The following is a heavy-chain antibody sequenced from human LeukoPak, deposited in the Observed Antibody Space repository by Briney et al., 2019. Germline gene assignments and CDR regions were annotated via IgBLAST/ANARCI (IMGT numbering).Heavy chain of an antibody. CDR2: MNPNSGNT. J-gene: IGHJ5*02. V-gene: IGHV1-8*03. Sequence: ASVKVSCKASGYTFTSYDINWVRQATGQGLEWMGWMNPNSGNTGYAQKFQGRVTITRNTSISTAYMELSSLRSEDTAVYYCATRGPFGEGPFDPWGQGTLVTVSS. CDR1: GYTFTSYD. CDR3: ATRGPFGEGPFDP. D-gene: IGHD3-10*01.